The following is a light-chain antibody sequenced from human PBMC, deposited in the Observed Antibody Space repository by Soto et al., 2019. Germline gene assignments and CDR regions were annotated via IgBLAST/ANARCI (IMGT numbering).Light chain of an antibody. V-gene: IGKV3-15*01. J-gene: IGKJ2*01. CDR1: QSVGGN. CDR3: QQYSDWPPYT. CDR2: ATS. Sequence: ETVMTQSPVTLSVSPGERATLSCRASQSVGGNVAWYQQKPGQAPRLLLYATSTRATGIPARFSGSGSRTEFTPTISSLQSEDSAVYFCQQYSDWPPYTFGQGTKLEIK.